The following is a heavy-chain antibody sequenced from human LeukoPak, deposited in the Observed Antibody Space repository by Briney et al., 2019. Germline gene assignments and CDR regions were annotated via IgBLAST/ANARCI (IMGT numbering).Heavy chain of an antibody. CDR1: GGSFSGYY. J-gene: IGHJ6*02. D-gene: IGHD4-17*01. CDR2: INHSGNT. Sequence: PSETLSLTCAVYGGSFSGYYWSWIRQPPGKGLEWIGEINHSGNTNYNPSLKSRVSMSLDTSKNQLSLRLSSVTAADTAVYYCARLERVTTGKYYYYGMDVWGQGTTVTVSS. V-gene: IGHV4-34*01. CDR3: ARLERVTTGKYYYYGMDV.